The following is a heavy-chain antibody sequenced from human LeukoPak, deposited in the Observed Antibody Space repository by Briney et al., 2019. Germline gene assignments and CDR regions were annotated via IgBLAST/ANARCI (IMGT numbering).Heavy chain of an antibody. J-gene: IGHJ6*03. V-gene: IGHV1-18*01. CDR2: ISPYNGYT. D-gene: IGHD3-22*01. Sequence: ASVKVSCKASGYTFTDYGISWVRQAPGQGLEWMGCISPYNGYTRYAQQLHGSVTMTTDTSTSTAYMELRSLTSDDTAVYYCARSPSGFYYLDVWGKGTTVTVSS. CDR3: ARSPSGFYYLDV. CDR1: GYTFTDYG.